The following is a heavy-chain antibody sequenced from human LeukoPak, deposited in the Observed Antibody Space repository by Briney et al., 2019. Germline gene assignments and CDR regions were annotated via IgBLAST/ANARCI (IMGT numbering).Heavy chain of an antibody. V-gene: IGHV3-23*01. CDR3: AKGDYYDSSGYYCFDY. J-gene: IGHJ4*02. D-gene: IGHD3-22*01. Sequence: SCKASGGTFSSYAMSWVRQAPGKGLEWVSAISGSGGSTYYADSVKGRFTISRDNSKNTLYLQMNSLRAEDTAVYYCAKGDYYDSSGYYCFDYWGQGTLVTVSS. CDR1: GGTFSSYA. CDR2: ISGSGGST.